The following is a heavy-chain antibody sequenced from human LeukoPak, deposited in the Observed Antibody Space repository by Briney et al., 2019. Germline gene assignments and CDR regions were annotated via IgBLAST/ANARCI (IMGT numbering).Heavy chain of an antibody. CDR1: GFTFSNAW. V-gene: IGHV3-15*01. D-gene: IGHD2-15*01. J-gene: IGHJ4*02. CDR2: IKSKPAGGTT. CDR3: TTHGSPSDLDY. Sequence: AGGSLRLSCAASGFTFSNAWMSWVRQAPGKGLEWVGRIKSKPAGGTTDHAAPVKGRFTISRDDSKNTLYLQMNSLKTEDTAVYYCTTHGSPSDLDYWGQGTLVTVSS.